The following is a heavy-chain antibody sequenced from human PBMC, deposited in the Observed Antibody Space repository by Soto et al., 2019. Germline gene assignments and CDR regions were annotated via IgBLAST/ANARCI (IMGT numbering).Heavy chain of an antibody. CDR3: ARYSFLTPCGVGFDI. CDR2: IYYTGST. CDR1: GGSLGTFY. Sequence: SVTLSLTCTVSGGSLGTFYWSWIRQPPGKGLEWIGYIYYTGSTNYNPSLKSRVTISVDTSKTQFSLKLSSVTAADTAVYYFARYSFLTPCGVGFDIWDQGTMVTVSS. V-gene: IGHV4-59*08. D-gene: IGHD3-10*01. J-gene: IGHJ3*02.